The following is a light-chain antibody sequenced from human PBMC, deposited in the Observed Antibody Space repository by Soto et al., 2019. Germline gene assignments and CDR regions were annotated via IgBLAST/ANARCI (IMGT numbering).Light chain of an antibody. CDR2: AAT. Sequence: DIQMTQSPSSLSASVGARVTIPCRAGQSISTYLNWYQQKPGKAPKLLIFAATSLQSGVPSRFSGSRAGTDFTLTISSLQPEEFATYYCQQSYSTPRTFGQGTKVESK. J-gene: IGKJ1*01. CDR1: QSISTY. CDR3: QQSYSTPRT. V-gene: IGKV1-39*01.